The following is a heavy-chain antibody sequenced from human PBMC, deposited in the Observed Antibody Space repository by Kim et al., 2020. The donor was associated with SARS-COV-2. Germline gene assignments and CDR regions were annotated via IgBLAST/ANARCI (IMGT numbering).Heavy chain of an antibody. CDR3: ARDSSGWYIDY. CDR1: GFTFSSYA. J-gene: IGHJ4*02. Sequence: GGSLRLSCAASGFTFSSYAMHWVRQAPGKGLEWVAVISYDGSNKYYADSVKGRFTISRDNSKNTLYLQMNSLRAEDTAVYYCARDSSGWYIDYWGQGTL. CDR2: ISYDGSNK. D-gene: IGHD6-19*01. V-gene: IGHV3-30*04.